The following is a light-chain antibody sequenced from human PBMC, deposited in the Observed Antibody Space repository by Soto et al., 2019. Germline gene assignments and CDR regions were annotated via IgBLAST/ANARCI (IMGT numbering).Light chain of an antibody. CDR1: QSVSSSY. Sequence: EIVLTQSPGTLSLSPGERATLSCRASQSVSSSYLAWYQQKPGQAPRLVIFGASTRATGIPDRFSGIGSGTEFTLTIDRLEPEDFAVYYCQQYGSSPLTFGGGTKVDNK. CDR2: GAS. CDR3: QQYGSSPLT. J-gene: IGKJ4*01. V-gene: IGKV3-20*01.